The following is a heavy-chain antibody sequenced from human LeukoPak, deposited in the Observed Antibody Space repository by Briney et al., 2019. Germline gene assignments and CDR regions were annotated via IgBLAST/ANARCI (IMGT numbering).Heavy chain of an antibody. Sequence: ASVKVSCKASGYTFTSYYMHWVRQAPGQGLEWMGIINPSGGSTSYAQKFQGRVTMTRDMSTSTVYMELSSLRSEDTAVYYCARVDYYDSSGREYFQHWGQGTLVTVSS. CDR3: ARVDYYDSSGREYFQH. J-gene: IGHJ1*01. CDR1: GYTFTSYY. D-gene: IGHD3-22*01. V-gene: IGHV1-46*01. CDR2: INPSGGST.